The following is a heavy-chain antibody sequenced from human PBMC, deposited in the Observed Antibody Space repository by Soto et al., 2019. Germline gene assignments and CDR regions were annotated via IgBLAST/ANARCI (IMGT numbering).Heavy chain of an antibody. CDR2: IKQDGSEK. V-gene: IGHV3-7*01. CDR3: ARYRTGVWYFYL. CDR1: GFTFSSYW. Sequence: EVQLVESGGGLVQPGGSLRLSCAASGFTFSSYWMSWVRRAPGKGLEWVATIKQDGSEKYYVDSVKGRFTISRDNAKHSLFLQMNSLRAEDTAVLYCARYRTGVWYFYLWGRGTLVTVSS. D-gene: IGHD7-27*01. J-gene: IGHJ2*01.